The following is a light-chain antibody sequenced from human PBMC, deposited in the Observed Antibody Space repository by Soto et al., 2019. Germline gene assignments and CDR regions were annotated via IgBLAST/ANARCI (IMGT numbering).Light chain of an antibody. Sequence: QPALTQPPSVSGAPGQRVTISCTGSSSNIGAGYDVHWYQQLPGTAPKLLIYGNSNRPSGVPDRFSGSKSGTSASLAITGLQAEDEADYYSQSYDSSLSGYVFGTGTKVTVL. CDR2: GNS. J-gene: IGLJ1*01. CDR1: SSNIGAGYD. CDR3: QSYDSSLSGYV. V-gene: IGLV1-40*01.